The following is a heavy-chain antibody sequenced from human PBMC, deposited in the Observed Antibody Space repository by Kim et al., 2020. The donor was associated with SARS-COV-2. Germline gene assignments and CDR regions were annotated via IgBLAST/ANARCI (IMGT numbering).Heavy chain of an antibody. V-gene: IGHV3-48*03. CDR1: GFTFSNYE. Sequence: GGSLRLSCAASGFTFSNYEMNWVRQAPGKGLEWLSFISTSGDTTYYADSVKGRFTLSRDNARNSLYLKMNSLRAEDTGVYYCTRDMSGCFDYWGQGTQVTVSS. J-gene: IGHJ4*02. CDR2: ISTSGDTT. D-gene: IGHD3-10*01. CDR3: TRDMSGCFDY.